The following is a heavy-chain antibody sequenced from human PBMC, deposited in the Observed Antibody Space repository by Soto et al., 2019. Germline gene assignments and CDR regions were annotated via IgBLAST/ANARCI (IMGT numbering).Heavy chain of an antibody. Sequence: SETLSLTCAVYGGSFSGYYWSWIRQPPGKGLEWIGEINHSGSTNYNPSLKSRVTISVDTSKNQFSLKLSSVTAADTAVYYCARGPITTNPRFDPWGQGTLVTVYS. V-gene: IGHV4-34*01. J-gene: IGHJ5*02. CDR3: ARGPITTNPRFDP. CDR2: INHSGST. D-gene: IGHD3-22*01. CDR1: GGSFSGYY.